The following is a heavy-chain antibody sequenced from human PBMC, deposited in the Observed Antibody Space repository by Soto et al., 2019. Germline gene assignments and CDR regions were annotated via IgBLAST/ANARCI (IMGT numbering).Heavy chain of an antibody. J-gene: IGHJ4*02. CDR2: ISGSGGNT. Sequence: PGGSLRLSCAASGFTFSSYAMSWVRQAPGKGLEWVSAISGSGGNTLYADSVRGRFTISRDNSKNTLYLQMNSLRAEDTAVYYCAKGKGYCSSTSCPFDYWGQGTLVTVSS. CDR3: AKGKGYCSSTSCPFDY. CDR1: GFTFSSYA. V-gene: IGHV3-23*01. D-gene: IGHD2-2*01.